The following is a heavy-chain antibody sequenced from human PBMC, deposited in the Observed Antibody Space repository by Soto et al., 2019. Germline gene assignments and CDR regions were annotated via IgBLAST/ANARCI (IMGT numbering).Heavy chain of an antibody. J-gene: IGHJ4*02. CDR2: INHSGST. Sequence: SETLSLTCAVYGGSFSGYYWSWIRQPPGKGLEWIGEINHSGSTNYNPSLKSRVTISVDTSKNQFSLKLSSVTAADTAVYYCASQADGYYYDSSGYYFDYWGQGTLVTVSS. CDR1: GGSFSGYY. CDR3: ASQADGYYYDSSGYYFDY. V-gene: IGHV4-34*01. D-gene: IGHD3-22*01.